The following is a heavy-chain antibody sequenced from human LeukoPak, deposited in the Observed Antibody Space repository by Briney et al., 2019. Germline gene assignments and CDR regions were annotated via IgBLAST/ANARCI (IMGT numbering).Heavy chain of an antibody. V-gene: IGHV1-69*13. CDR3: AREHVEMATIKGDWFDP. CDR1: GGTFSSYA. CDR2: IIPIFGTA. J-gene: IGHJ5*02. D-gene: IGHD5-24*01. Sequence: SVKVSCKASGGTFSSYAISWVRQAPGQGLEWMGGIIPIFGTANYAQKFQGRVTITADESTSTAYMELSSLRSEDTAVYYCAREHVEMATIKGDWFDPWGQGTLVTVSS.